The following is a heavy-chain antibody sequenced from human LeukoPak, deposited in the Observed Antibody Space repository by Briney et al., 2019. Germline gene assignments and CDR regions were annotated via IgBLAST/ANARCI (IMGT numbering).Heavy chain of an antibody. CDR2: IYYSGST. D-gene: IGHD3-10*01. Sequence: PSETLSLTCTVSGGSINSNSYYWGWIRQPPGKGLEYIGSIYYSGSTYYNPSLKSRVTISVDTSKNQFSLKLSSVTAADTAVYYCARTTMVRVYYMDVWGKGTTVTISS. J-gene: IGHJ6*03. V-gene: IGHV4-39*07. CDR3: ARTTMVRVYYMDV. CDR1: GGSINSNSYY.